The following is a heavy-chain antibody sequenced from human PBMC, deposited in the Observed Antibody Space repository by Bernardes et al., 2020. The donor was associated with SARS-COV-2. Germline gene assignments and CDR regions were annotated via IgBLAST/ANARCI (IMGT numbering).Heavy chain of an antibody. D-gene: IGHD3-22*01. V-gene: IGHV3-53*01. CDR3: ARSGLYDSSGYYHINWFDP. J-gene: IGHJ5*02. Sequence: GGSLRLSCAASGFTVSGNYMSWVRQAPGKGLEWVSVIYSGGSTYYADSVQGRFTISRDNSKNTLYLQMNSLRAEDTAVYYCARSGLYDSSGYYHINWFDPWGQGTLVTVSS. CDR2: IYSGGST. CDR1: GFTVSGNY.